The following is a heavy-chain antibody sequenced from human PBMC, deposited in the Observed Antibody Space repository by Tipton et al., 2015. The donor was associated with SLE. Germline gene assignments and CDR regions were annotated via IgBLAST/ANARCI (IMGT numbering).Heavy chain of an antibody. CDR1: GGSLNNYY. J-gene: IGHJ2*01. D-gene: IGHD5-18*01. CDR3: ARQVDTEAVGSWNFAF. Sequence: LRLSCSVSGGSLNNYYWSWIRQSPGKGLEWIGYVYYSGTTDYNPSLKSRVTISVDTSKNQFSLRLSSVTAADTAVYYCARQVDTEAVGSWNFAFWGRGTLVTVSS. V-gene: IGHV4-59*08. CDR2: VYYSGTT.